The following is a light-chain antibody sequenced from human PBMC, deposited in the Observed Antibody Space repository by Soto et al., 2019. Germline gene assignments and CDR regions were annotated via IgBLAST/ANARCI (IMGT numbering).Light chain of an antibody. CDR1: NIGIKS. CDR3: QVWDRSSSHVI. CDR2: FDD. Sequence: SYELSQPPSLSVAPGKTASISCGGDNIGIKSVHWYQQKPGQAPVLVIYFDDDRPSGIPERFSGSNSGNTATLTISRVEAGDEADYYCQVWDRSSSHVIFGGGTKVTVL. J-gene: IGLJ2*01. V-gene: IGLV3-21*04.